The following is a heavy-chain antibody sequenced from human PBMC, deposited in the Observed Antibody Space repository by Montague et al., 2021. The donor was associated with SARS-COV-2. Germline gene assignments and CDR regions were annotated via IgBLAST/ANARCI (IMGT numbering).Heavy chain of an antibody. CDR3: ARRGSSVLGVTVNDDLDD. J-gene: IGHJ4*03. CDR2: INQSGRT. V-gene: IGHV4-34*01. Sequence: SETLSLTCAVYGGSFSGYYWSWIRQPPEKGLEWIGEINQSGRTNNNPSLKSRVIISVDTSKNQFSLKLSSVTAADTAVYYCARRGSSVLGVTVNDDLDDWGQGIPVIVSS. CDR1: GGSFSGYY. D-gene: IGHD1-26*01.